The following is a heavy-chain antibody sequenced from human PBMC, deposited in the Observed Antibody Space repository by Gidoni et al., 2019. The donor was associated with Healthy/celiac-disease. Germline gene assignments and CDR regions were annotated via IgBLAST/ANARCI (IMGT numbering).Heavy chain of an antibody. CDR1: GFTFSSYA. Sequence: EVQLLESGGGLVQPGGSLRLSCAASGFTFSSYAMSWVRQAPGKGLEWVSAISGSGGSTYYADSVKGRFTISRDNSKNTLYLQMNSLRAEDTAVYYCAPRPRAAVAAPNGIDYWGQGTLVTVSS. CDR3: APRPRAAVAAPNGIDY. V-gene: IGHV3-23*01. CDR2: ISGSGGST. D-gene: IGHD6-19*01. J-gene: IGHJ4*02.